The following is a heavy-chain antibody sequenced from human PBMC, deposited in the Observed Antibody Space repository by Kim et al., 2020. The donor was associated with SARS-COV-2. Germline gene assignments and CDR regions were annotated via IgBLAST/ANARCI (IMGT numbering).Heavy chain of an antibody. CDR3: SRDRAVRGVMIDYYYYGMDV. J-gene: IGHJ6*02. CDR1: GGSISSGGYY. CDR2: IYYSGST. V-gene: IGHV4-31*03. D-gene: IGHD3-10*01. Sequence: SETLSLTCTVSGGSISSGGYYWSWIRQHPGKGLEWIGYIYYSGSTYYNPSLKSRGTISVDTSKNQFSLKLSSVTAADTAVYYCSRDRAVRGVMIDYYYYGMDVWGQGTPVTVSS.